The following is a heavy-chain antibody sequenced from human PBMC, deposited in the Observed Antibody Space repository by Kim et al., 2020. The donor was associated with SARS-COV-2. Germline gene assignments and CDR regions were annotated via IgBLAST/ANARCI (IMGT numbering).Heavy chain of an antibody. J-gene: IGHJ6*02. CDR1: GFTFSNAW. V-gene: IGHV3-15*01. D-gene: IGHD3-9*01. CDR2: IKSKTDGGTT. Sequence: GGSLRLSCAASGFTFSNAWMSWVRQAPGKGLEWVGRIKSKTDGGTTDYAAPVKGRFTISRDDSKNTLYLQMNSLKTEDTAVYYCTTVLRYFDWLRPLASNYYYGMDVWGQGTTVTVSS. CDR3: TTVLRYFDWLRPLASNYYYGMDV.